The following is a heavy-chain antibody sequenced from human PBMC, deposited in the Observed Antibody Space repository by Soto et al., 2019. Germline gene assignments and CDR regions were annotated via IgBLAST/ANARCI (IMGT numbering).Heavy chain of an antibody. D-gene: IGHD1-26*01. J-gene: IGHJ4*02. CDR2: VWTSGST. CDR1: GGSMSRYY. Sequence: QVQLQESGPGLVKPSETLSLTCNVSGGSMSRYYWNWIRQPAGKGLEWIGRVWTSGSTNYNPSLKSRVTMSIDTSNNHFSLKLNSVTAADTAVYYCARTVGAAYYFDFWGQGTLVTVSS. CDR3: ARTVGAAYYFDF. V-gene: IGHV4-4*07.